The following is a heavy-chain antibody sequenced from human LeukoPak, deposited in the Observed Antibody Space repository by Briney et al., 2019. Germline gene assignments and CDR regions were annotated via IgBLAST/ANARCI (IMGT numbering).Heavy chain of an antibody. CDR3: ARDQRYSGSYYYYYYYGIDV. D-gene: IGHD1-26*01. CDR2: IYSGGST. J-gene: IGHJ6*02. V-gene: IGHV3-53*01. CDR1: GFTVSSNY. Sequence: GGSLRLSCAASGFTVSSNYMSWVRQAPGKGLEWVSVIYSGGSTYYADSVKGRFTISRDNSKNTLYLQMNSLRAEDTAVYYCARDQRYSGSYYYYYYYGIDVWGQGTTVTVSS.